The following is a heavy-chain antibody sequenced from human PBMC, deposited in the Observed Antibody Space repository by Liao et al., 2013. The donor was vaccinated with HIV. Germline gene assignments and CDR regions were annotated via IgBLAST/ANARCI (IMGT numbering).Heavy chain of an antibody. J-gene: IGHJ3*02. D-gene: IGHD2-2*01. Sequence: QVQLQESGPGLVKPSQTLSLTCTVSGGSISSGSYYWSWIRQPAGKGLEWIGRIYTSGSTNYNPSLKSRVTMSVDTSKNQFSLKLSSVTAADTAVYYCARGYQLLLDGLGMYAFDIWGQGTMVTVSS. V-gene: IGHV4-61*02. CDR1: GGSISSGSYY. CDR2: IYTSGST. CDR3: ARGYQLLLDGLGMYAFDI.